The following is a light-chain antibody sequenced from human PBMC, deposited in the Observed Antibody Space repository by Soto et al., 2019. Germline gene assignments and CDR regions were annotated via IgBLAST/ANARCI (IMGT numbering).Light chain of an antibody. CDR2: GAS. CDR3: QQYGSSPWT. CDR1: QSVSSSY. Sequence: EIVLTQSPGTLSLSPGARATLSCRASQSVSSSYLAWYQQKPGQAPRVLIYGASTRATGIPDRFSGSGSGTDFTLTISRLEPEDFAVYYCQQYGSSPWTFGQGTKVNIK. V-gene: IGKV3-20*01. J-gene: IGKJ1*01.